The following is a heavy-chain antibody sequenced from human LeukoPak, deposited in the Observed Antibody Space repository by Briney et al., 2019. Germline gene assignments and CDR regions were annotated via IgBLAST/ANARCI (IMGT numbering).Heavy chain of an antibody. CDR3: ARVGYSSSLYYYYYMDV. D-gene: IGHD6-13*01. Sequence: GGSLRLSCAASGFTFSSYWMSWVRQAPGKGLEWVANIKQDGSEKYYVDSVKGRFTISRDNAKNSLYLQMNSLRAEDTAVYYCARVGYSSSLYYYYYMDVWGKGTTVTVSS. V-gene: IGHV3-7*01. CDR1: GFTFSSYW. J-gene: IGHJ6*03. CDR2: IKQDGSEK.